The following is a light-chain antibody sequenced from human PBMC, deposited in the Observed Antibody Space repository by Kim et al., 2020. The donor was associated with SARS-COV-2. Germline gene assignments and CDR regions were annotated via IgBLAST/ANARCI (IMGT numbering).Light chain of an antibody. CDR2: SNN. V-gene: IGLV1-44*01. J-gene: IGLJ3*02. CDR1: SSNIGSNT. Sequence: ELTQPPSASGTPGQRVTISCSGSSSNIGSNTVNWYQQVPRTAPKLLIYSNNQRPSGVPDRFSGSKSGTSASLAISGLQSEDEADYYCAVWDDSLNGPVFGGGTQLNVL. CDR3: AVWDDSLNGPV.